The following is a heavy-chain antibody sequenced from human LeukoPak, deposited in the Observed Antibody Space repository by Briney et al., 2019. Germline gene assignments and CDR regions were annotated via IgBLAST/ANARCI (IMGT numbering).Heavy chain of an antibody. Sequence: PGGSLRLSCAASGFTFSDYYMSWIRQAPGKGLEWVSYISSSSSYTNYADSVKGRFTISRDNAKNSLYLQMNSLRAEDTAVYYCARDMYPDGGILFDYWGQGTLVTVSS. CDR2: ISSSSSYT. V-gene: IGHV3-11*05. CDR1: GFTFSDYY. D-gene: IGHD4-23*01. CDR3: ARDMYPDGGILFDY. J-gene: IGHJ4*02.